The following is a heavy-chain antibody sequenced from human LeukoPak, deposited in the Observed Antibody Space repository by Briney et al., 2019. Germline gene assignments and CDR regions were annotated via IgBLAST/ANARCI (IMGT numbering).Heavy chain of an antibody. CDR2: IYYTGST. V-gene: IGHV4-59*01. J-gene: IGHJ5*02. D-gene: IGHD3-9*01. CDR1: GGSISSYY. CDR3: ATLTGYSSESWYDP. Sequence: SETLSLTCTVSGGSISSYYWSWIRQPPGKGLEWIGYIYYTGSTNYNPSLKSRVTISVDTSKNQFSLKLSSVTAADTAVYYCATLTGYSSESWYDPWGQGILVTVSS.